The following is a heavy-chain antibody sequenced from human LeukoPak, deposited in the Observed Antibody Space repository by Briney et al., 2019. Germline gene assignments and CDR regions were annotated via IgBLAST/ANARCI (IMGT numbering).Heavy chain of an antibody. D-gene: IGHD1-26*01. Sequence: GGSLRLSCAASGFTFSSYWMHWVRHAPGKGLVWVSRINSDGSSIMYADSVKGRFTISRDNARNTLYLQINSLRAEDTAVYYCASLKGSYVFDYWGQGTLVTVSS. CDR1: GFTFSSYW. V-gene: IGHV3-74*03. CDR2: INSDGSSI. CDR3: ASLKGSYVFDY. J-gene: IGHJ4*02.